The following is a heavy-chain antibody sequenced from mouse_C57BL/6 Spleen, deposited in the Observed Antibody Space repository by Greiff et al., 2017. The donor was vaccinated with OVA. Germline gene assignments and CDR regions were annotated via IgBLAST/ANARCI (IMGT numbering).Heavy chain of an antibody. CDR3: ASPLYYGSTPYAMDY. J-gene: IGHJ4*01. CDR2: ISSGSSTI. V-gene: IGHV5-17*01. D-gene: IGHD1-1*01. CDR1: GFTFSDYG. Sequence: EVKVVESGGGLVKPGGSLKLSCAASGFTFSDYGMHWVRQAPEKGLEWVAYISSGSSTIYYADTVKGRFTISRDNAKNTLFLQMTSLRSEDTAMYYCASPLYYGSTPYAMDYWGQGTSVTVSS.